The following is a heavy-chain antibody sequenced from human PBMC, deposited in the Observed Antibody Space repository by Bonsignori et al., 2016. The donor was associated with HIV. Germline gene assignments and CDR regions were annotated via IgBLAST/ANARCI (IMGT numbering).Heavy chain of an antibody. V-gene: IGHV3-73*01. CDR1: GFTFSGSA. Sequence: GESLKISCAASGFTFSGSAMHWVRQASGKGLEWVGRIRSKANSYATAYAASVKGRFTISRDDSKNTAYLQMNSLKTEDTAVYYCTRHDKEQWLAWGYMDVWGKGTTVTVSS. D-gene: IGHD6-19*01. CDR2: IRSKANSYAT. CDR3: TRHDKEQWLAWGYMDV. J-gene: IGHJ6*03.